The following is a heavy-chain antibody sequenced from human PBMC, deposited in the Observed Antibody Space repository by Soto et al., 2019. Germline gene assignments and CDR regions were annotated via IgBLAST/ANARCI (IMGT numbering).Heavy chain of an antibody. CDR1: GFTFSDYA. CDR2: VSHDGRNT. D-gene: IGHD6-19*01. J-gene: IGHJ4*01. CDR3: AKGGRQCKVTSDFNY. V-gene: IGHV3-30*18. Sequence: VQLVETGGGVVQPGRSLRLSCAASGFTFSDYAMHWVRQAPGKGREWVAVVSHDGRNTHYADSVKGRFTITRDSYKNTVSLEMTSLRSEDTAVYYCAKGGRQCKVTSDFNYWGQGSLVTVSS.